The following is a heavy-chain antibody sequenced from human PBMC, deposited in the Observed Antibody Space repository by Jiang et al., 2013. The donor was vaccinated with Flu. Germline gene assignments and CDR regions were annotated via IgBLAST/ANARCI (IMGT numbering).Heavy chain of an antibody. D-gene: IGHD6-19*01. CDR2: INPSGGST. CDR1: IHLHQLL. J-gene: IGHJ4*02. V-gene: IGHV1-46*01. Sequence: QLVESGAEVKKPGLSEGFLQGIWIHLHQLLYALGATGPWDKGLSGWGIINPSGGSTSYAQKFQGRVTMTRDTSTSTVYMELSSLRSEDTAVYYCAREASIAVAGFDYWGQGTLVTVSS. CDR3: AREASIAVAGFDY.